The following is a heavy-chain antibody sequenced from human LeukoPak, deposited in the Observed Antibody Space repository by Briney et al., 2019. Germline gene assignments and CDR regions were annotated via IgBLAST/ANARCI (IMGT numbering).Heavy chain of an antibody. Sequence: KTSETLSLTCTVPGGSISSYYWSWIRQPPGKGLEWIGYIYYSGSTNYNPSLKSRVTISVDTSKNQFSLKLSSVTAADTAVYYCARVRSDYVIDYWGQGTLVTVSS. CDR1: GGSISSYY. D-gene: IGHD4-17*01. V-gene: IGHV4-59*01. CDR3: ARVRSDYVIDY. CDR2: IYYSGST. J-gene: IGHJ4*02.